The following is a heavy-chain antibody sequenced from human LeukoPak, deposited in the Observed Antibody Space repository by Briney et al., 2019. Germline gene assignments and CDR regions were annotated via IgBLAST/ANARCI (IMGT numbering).Heavy chain of an antibody. CDR1: GFTFSSYW. J-gene: IGHJ4*02. V-gene: IGHV3-7*01. D-gene: IGHD3-10*01. Sequence: PGGSLRLSCAASGFTFSSYWMSWVRQAPGKGLEWVANIKQDGSEKYYVDSVKGRFTISRDNAKNSLYLQMNSLRAEDTAVYYCARAGRYYGSGSYSKYWGQGTLVTVSS. CDR3: ARAGRYYGSGSYSKY. CDR2: IKQDGSEK.